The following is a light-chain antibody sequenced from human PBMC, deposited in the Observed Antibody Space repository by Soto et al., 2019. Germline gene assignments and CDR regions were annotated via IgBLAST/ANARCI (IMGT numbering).Light chain of an antibody. CDR1: SSDVGGYNY. CDR2: EVS. CDR3: SSYKSSSALHV. J-gene: IGLJ1*01. Sequence: QSALTQPASVSGSPGQSITISCTGTSSDVGGYNYVSWHQQHPGKAPKLMIYEVSYRPSGVSNRFSGSKSGNTASLIIYGLQAEDEAEYYCSSYKSSSALHVFGTGTKVTVL. V-gene: IGLV2-14*01.